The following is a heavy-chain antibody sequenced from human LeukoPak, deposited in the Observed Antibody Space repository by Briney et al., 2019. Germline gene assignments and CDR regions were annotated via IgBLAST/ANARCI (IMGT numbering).Heavy chain of an antibody. Sequence: PSQTLSLTCTVSGGSISSGSYYWSWIRQPAGKGLEWIGRIYTSGSTNYNPSLKSRVTISVDTSKNQFSLKLSSVTAADTAVYYCARKGGFGELFVYFDYWGQGTLVTVSS. V-gene: IGHV4-61*02. J-gene: IGHJ4*02. D-gene: IGHD3-10*01. CDR1: GGSISSGSYY. CDR2: IYTSGST. CDR3: ARKGGFGELFVYFDY.